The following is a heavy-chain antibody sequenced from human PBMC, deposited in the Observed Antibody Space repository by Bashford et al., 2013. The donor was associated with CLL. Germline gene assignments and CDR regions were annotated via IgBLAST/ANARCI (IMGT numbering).Heavy chain of an antibody. Sequence: SETLSLTCTISGGSISNPNWWTWLRQTPGTGLEWIGEVLPSGTTNYNPSLKSRLNISVDKSKNQFFLTLSSVTAADTAVYYCARASYCSSTSCPGVYYYYGMDVWGQGTTVTVSS. J-gene: IGHJ6*02. CDR3: ARASYCSSTSCPGVYYYYGMDV. CDR2: VLPSGTT. CDR1: GGSISNPNW. D-gene: IGHD2-2*01. V-gene: IGHV4-4*02.